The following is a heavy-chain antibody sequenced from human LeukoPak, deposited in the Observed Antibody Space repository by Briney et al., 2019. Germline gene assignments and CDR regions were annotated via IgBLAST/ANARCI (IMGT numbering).Heavy chain of an antibody. Sequence: GASVKVSCKASGYTFTSYGISWVRQAPGQGPEWMGWISAYNGNTNYAQKLQGRVTITTDTSTSTAYMELRSLRSDDTAVYYCARVTEEFFSDTTLIDYWGEGTLVTVSS. V-gene: IGHV1-18*01. CDR3: ARVTEEFFSDTTLIDY. CDR1: GYTFTSYG. D-gene: IGHD3-10*01. J-gene: IGHJ4*02. CDR2: ISAYNGNT.